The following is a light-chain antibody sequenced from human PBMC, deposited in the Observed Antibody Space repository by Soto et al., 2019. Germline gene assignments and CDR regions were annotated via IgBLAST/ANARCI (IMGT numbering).Light chain of an antibody. CDR3: SSYTSSSTLAYV. CDR2: EVS. V-gene: IGLV2-14*01. CDR1: SSDVGGYNY. J-gene: IGLJ1*01. Sequence: QSALTQPASVSGSPGQSITISCTGTSSDVGGYNYVSWYQQHPGKAPKLIIYEVSNRPSGVSNRFSGSKSGNTASLTISGLQAEDEADYYCSSYTSSSTLAYVFGTGTKLTVL.